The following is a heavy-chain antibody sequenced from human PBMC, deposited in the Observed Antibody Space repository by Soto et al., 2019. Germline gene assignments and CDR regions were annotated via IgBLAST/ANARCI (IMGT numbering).Heavy chain of an antibody. J-gene: IGHJ6*03. D-gene: IGHD5-12*01. V-gene: IGHV3-48*01. CDR2: ISSSSSTI. CDR1: GFTFSSYS. CDR3: ARDIVATRGLRDYYYYMDV. Sequence: GGSLRLSCAASGFTFSSYSMNWVRQAPGKGLEWVSYISSSSSTIYYADSVKGLFTISGDNAKNSLYLQMNSLRAEDTAVYYCARDIVATRGLRDYYYYMDVWGKGTTVTVSS.